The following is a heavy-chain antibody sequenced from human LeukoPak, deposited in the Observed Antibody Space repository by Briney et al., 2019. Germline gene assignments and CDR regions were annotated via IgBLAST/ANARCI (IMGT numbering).Heavy chain of an antibody. CDR3: ARDGELGPYYYGSGSYYNFDY. CDR2: ISAYNGNT. D-gene: IGHD3-10*01. J-gene: IGHJ4*02. Sequence: ASVKVSFTASGYTFTSYGISWVRQAPGQGLEWMGWISAYNGNTNYAQKLQGRVTMTTDTSTSTAYTELRSLRSDDTAVYYCARDGELGPYYYGSGSYYNFDYWGQGTLVTVSS. V-gene: IGHV1-18*01. CDR1: GYTFTSYG.